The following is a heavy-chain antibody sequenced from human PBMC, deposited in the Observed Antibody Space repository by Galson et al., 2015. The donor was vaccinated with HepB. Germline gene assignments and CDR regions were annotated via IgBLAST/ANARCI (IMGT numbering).Heavy chain of an antibody. CDR1: GYSFKTYG. J-gene: IGHJ4*01. CDR3: ARGVVATIGWPTFDY. V-gene: IGHV1-18*01. D-gene: IGHD5-12*01. CDR2: VYMYNGDV. Sequence: SVKVSCKASGYSFKTYGINWVRQAPGKGLEWMGRVYMYNGDVQYAPGIQDRVTMTADTSTRTAYMELKIITSDHTAVYYSARGVVATIGWPTFDYWGHGTLVTVSS.